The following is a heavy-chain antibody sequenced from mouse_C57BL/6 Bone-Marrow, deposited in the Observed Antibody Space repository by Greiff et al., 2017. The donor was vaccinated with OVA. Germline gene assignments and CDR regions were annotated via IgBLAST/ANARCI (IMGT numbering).Heavy chain of an antibody. D-gene: IGHD2-12*01. J-gene: IGHJ4*01. CDR1: GFNIKDYY. CDR3: TPPIITVYAMYY. Sequence: VQLQQSGAELVRPGASVKLSCKASGFNIKDYYMHWVKQRPEQGLEWIGRIDTEDGDTEYAPKFQGKATMTADKSSNTASLQLSSLTSEDTSVYYCTPPIITVYAMYYWGQGTSVTVSA. V-gene: IGHV14-1*01. CDR2: IDTEDGDT.